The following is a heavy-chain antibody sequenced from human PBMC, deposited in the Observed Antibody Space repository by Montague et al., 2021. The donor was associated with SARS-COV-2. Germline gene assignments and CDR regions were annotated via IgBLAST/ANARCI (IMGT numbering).Heavy chain of an antibody. CDR1: GGSISSYY. D-gene: IGHD5-18*01. CDR3: ARGSYGPDAFDL. Sequence: SETLSLTCTVSGGSISSYYWSWIRQPPGKGLEWIGYIYYSGSTNYNYTLKSRVTISLDTSKNQFPLTLNSVTAADTAVYDCARGSYGPDAFDLWGQGTMVTVSS. J-gene: IGHJ3*01. CDR2: IYYSGST. V-gene: IGHV4-59*01.